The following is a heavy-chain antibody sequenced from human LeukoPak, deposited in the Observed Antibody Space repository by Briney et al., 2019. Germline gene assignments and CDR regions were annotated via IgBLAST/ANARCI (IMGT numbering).Heavy chain of an antibody. D-gene: IGHD1-26*01. J-gene: IGHJ5*02. CDR3: ATVSYRFNWFDP. CDR1: GYTLTELS. CDR2: FDPEDGET. V-gene: IGHV1-24*01. Sequence: ALVKVSCKVSGYTLTELSMHWVRQAPGKGLEWMGGFDPEDGETIYAQKFQGRVTMTEDTSTDTAYMELSSLRSEDTAVYFCATVSYRFNWFDPWGQGTLVTVSS.